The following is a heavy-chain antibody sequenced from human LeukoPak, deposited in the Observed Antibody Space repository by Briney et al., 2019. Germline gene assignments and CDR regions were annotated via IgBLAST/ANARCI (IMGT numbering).Heavy chain of an antibody. Sequence: GASVKVSCKASGYTFTSYDINWVRQATGQGLEWMGWMNPSSGNTGYAQKFQGRVTMTRNTSISTAYMELSSLRSEDTAVYYCARRICSSTSCKFYYYYGMDVWGQGTTVTVSS. CDR2: MNPSSGNT. V-gene: IGHV1-8*01. CDR3: ARRICSSTSCKFYYYYGMDV. J-gene: IGHJ6*02. D-gene: IGHD2-2*01. CDR1: GYTFTSYD.